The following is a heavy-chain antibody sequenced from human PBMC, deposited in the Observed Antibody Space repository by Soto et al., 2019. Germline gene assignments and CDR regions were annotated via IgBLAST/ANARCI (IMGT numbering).Heavy chain of an antibody. CDR2: MNPNSGNT. CDR1: GYTFTSYD. CDR3: ARGIKYGAYSRWFDP. Sequence: GASVKVSCKASGYTFTSYDINWVRQATGQGLEWMGWMNPNSGNTGHAQKFQGRVTMTRDTSISTAYMELSSLRSEDSAVYFCARGIKYGAYSRWFDPWGQGTLVTVSS. V-gene: IGHV1-8*01. J-gene: IGHJ5*02. D-gene: IGHD4-17*01.